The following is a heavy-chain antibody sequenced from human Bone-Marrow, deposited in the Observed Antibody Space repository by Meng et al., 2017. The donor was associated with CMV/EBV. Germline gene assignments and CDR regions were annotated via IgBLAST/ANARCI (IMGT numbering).Heavy chain of an antibody. CDR2: INPNSGGT. CDR1: GYTFTGYY. D-gene: IGHD2-2*01. Sequence: ASVKVSCKASGYTFTGYYMHWVRQAPGQGLEWMGWINPNSGGTNYAQKFQGRVTMTRDTSISTAYMELSRLRSDDAAVYYCAREKQDCSSTSCYLYYYYGMDVWGQGTTVTVPS. J-gene: IGHJ6*02. CDR3: AREKQDCSSTSCYLYYYYGMDV. V-gene: IGHV1-2*02.